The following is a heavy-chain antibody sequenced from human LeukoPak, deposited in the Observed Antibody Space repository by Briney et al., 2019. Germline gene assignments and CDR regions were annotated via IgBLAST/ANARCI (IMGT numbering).Heavy chain of an antibody. CDR3: ARGGWNKFDY. J-gene: IGHJ4*02. D-gene: IGHD2-15*01. V-gene: IGHV4-61*05. CDR1: GGSISSSSYY. CDR2: VYSSGST. Sequence: SETLSLTCTVSGGSISSSSYYWGWIRQPPVKGLEWIGRVYSSGSTNYNPSLKSRVSISVDTSKNQFSLKLSSVTAADTAVYYCARGGWNKFDYWGQGTLVTVSS.